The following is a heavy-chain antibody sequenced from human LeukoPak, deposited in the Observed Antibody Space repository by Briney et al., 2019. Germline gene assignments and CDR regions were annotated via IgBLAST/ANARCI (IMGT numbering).Heavy chain of an antibody. CDR3: ARDRGYGDHPSWFDP. Sequence: PSETPSLTCSVSGVSINSGNYYWTWIRQPAGKGLQWIGRIFTGGSTNYNPSLQSRVTISMDASKSQVSLRLRSVTAADTAVYYCARDRGYGDHPSWFDPWGQGTQVTVSS. V-gene: IGHV4-61*02. D-gene: IGHD5-12*01. CDR2: IFTGGST. J-gene: IGHJ5*02. CDR1: GVSINSGNYY.